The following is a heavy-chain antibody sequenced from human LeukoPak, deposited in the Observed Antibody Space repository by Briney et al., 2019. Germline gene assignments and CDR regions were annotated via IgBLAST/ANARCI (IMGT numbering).Heavy chain of an antibody. V-gene: IGHV3-23*01. Sequence: RTGGSLRLSCAASGFTFSYYAMSWVRQAPGKGLEWVSGISGSGGSTYYADSVKGRFSISRDNSQNTLYLQMNSLRAEDTAVYYCAKVPKGGYFDYWGQGTLVTVSS. D-gene: IGHD6-13*01. CDR1: GFTFSYYA. J-gene: IGHJ4*02. CDR2: ISGSGGST. CDR3: AKVPKGGYFDY.